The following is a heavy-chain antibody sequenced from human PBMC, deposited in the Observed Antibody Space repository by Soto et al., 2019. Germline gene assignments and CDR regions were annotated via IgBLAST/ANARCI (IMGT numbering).Heavy chain of an antibody. Sequence: QEQLVESGGGVVHPGRSLRLSCAASGFTFSTYAMHWVRQAPGKGLEWVALISHGGSNTYSADSVRGRFTISRDNSKKTLYLQMNSLRPEDPAVYYCARDARTTVTTRGVWYFDLWGRGTLVTVSS. J-gene: IGHJ2*01. CDR1: GFTFSTYA. V-gene: IGHV3-30-3*01. CDR2: ISHGGSNT. D-gene: IGHD4-17*01. CDR3: ARDARTTVTTRGVWYFDL.